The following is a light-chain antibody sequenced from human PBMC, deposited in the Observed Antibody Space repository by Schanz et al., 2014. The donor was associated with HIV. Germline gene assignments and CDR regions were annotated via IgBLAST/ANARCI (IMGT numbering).Light chain of an antibody. J-gene: IGLJ2*01. CDR1: SSDIGGYNY. CDR2: DVS. V-gene: IGLV2-14*01. CDR3: SSYTYSYRLGV. Sequence: QSALTQPASVSGSPGQSITISCTGTSSDIGGYNYVSWYQQHPGKAPKLMIYDVSNRPSGVSNRFSGSKSGNTASLTISGLQAEDEADYYCSSYTYSYRLGVFGGGTKVTVL.